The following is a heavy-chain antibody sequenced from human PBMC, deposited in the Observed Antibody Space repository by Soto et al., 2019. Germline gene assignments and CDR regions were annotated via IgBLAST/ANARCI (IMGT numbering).Heavy chain of an antibody. CDR3: ARFLGGIQARPFDC. J-gene: IGHJ4*02. D-gene: IGHD6-6*01. V-gene: IGHV3-11*01. CDR2: ISGSSITI. Sequence: QVHLVESGGGLVKPGGSVRLSCAASGFSFSDSYMSWVRQAPGKGLEWVSYISGSSITISHADSVKGRFTISRDNGKNSVYLQMDSLRAEDTAVYYCARFLGGIQARPFDCWGQGTLVTVSS. CDR1: GFSFSDSY.